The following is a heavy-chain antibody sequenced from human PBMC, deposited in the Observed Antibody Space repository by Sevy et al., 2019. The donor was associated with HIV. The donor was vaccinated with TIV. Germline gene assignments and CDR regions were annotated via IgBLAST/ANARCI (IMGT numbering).Heavy chain of an antibody. D-gene: IGHD3-22*01. J-gene: IGHJ4*02. CDR2: ISKSGNTR. Sequence: GGSLRLSCAASGFTFSDYYMTWIRQAPGKGLDWVSYISKSGNTRKYADSVKGRFTISRDNAKNSLYLQMNSLRAEDTAVYYCASEMSGSRGDLDYWGQGTLVTVSS. CDR3: ASEMSGSRGDLDY. V-gene: IGHV3-11*01. CDR1: GFTFSDYY.